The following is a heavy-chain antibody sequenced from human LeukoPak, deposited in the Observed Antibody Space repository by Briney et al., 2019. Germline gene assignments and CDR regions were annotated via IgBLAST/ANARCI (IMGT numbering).Heavy chain of an antibody. CDR3: ARAVGYFDWLLYTGSPPSIDY. CDR1: GGSVSNSLYY. D-gene: IGHD3-9*01. V-gene: IGHV4-30-4*01. CDR2: IYYSGST. Sequence: SETLSLTCTVSGGSVSNSLYYWSWIRQPPGTGLEWIGYIYYSGSTYYNPSLKSRVTISVDTSKNQFSLKLSSVTAADTAVYYCARAVGYFDWLLYTGSPPSIDYWGQGTLVTVSS. J-gene: IGHJ4*02.